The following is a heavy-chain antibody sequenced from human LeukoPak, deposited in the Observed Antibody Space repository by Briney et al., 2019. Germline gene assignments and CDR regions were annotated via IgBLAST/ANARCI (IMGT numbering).Heavy chain of an antibody. CDR3: ATSRTFDY. J-gene: IGHJ4*02. CDR1: GGTFSSYA. D-gene: IGHD1-1*01. Sequence: SVKVSCRASGGTFSSYAISWVRQAPGQGLEWMGGIIPVFGTANYAQKFQGRVTITADESTSTAYMELSSLRAEDTAVYYCATSRTFDYWAREPWSPSPQ. CDR2: IIPVFGTA. V-gene: IGHV1-69*13.